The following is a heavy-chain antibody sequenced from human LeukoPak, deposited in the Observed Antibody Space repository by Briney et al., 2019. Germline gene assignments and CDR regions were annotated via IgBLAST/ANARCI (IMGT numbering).Heavy chain of an antibody. CDR1: GGSISSYY. V-gene: IGHV4-59*01. CDR3: ARDPTDCSSTSCYHYYMDV. Sequence: SETLSLTCTVSGGSISSYYWSWIRQPPGKGLEWIGYIYYSGSTNYNPSLKSRVTISVDTSKNQFSLKLSSVTAADTAVYYCARDPTDCSSTSCYHYYMDVWGKGTTVTVSS. CDR2: IYYSGST. D-gene: IGHD2-2*01. J-gene: IGHJ6*03.